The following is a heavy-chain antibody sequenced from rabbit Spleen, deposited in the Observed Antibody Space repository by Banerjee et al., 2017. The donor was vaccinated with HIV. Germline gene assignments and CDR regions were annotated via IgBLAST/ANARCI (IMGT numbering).Heavy chain of an antibody. CDR1: GFSFSSGYY. CDR2: ISMNSGST. D-gene: IGHD8-1*01. Sequence: QEQLEESGGDLVKPEGSLTLTCTASGFSFSSGYYMCWVRQAPEKGLEWIACISMNSGSTYYASWAKGRFTISKTSTTVTLQMTSLTAADTATYLCAKRGYVGSNYYFQLWGPGTLVTVS. V-gene: IGHV1S45*01. CDR3: AKRGYVGSNYYFQL. J-gene: IGHJ4*01.